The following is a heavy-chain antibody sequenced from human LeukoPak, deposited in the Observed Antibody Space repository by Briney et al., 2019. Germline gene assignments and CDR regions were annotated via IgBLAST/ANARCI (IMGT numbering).Heavy chain of an antibody. CDR3: AKAWIQLWFDY. CDR2: ISGSGGST. V-gene: IGHV3-23*01. J-gene: IGHJ4*02. CDR1: GASISSHY. D-gene: IGHD5-18*01. Sequence: PSETLSLTCSVSGASISSHYWSWIRQPPGKGLEWVSAISGSGGSTYYADSVKGRFTISRDNSKNTLYLQMNSLRAEDTAVYYCAKAWIQLWFDYWGQGTLVTVSS.